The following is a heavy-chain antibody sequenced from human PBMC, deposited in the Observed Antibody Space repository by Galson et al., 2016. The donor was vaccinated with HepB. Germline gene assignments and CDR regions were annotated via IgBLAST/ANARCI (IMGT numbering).Heavy chain of an antibody. CDR3: THRRPGPGHHFDY. D-gene: IGHD2-8*02. CDR2: IFWADDK. J-gene: IGHJ4*02. CDR1: GFSLTTYGVG. Sequence: PALVKPTQTLTLTCTLSGFSLTTYGVGVGWIRQPPGKALEWLALIFWADDKRYSPTLKSRLTISKDTSKNQVVLMMTNMDPVDTATYYCTHRRPGPGHHFDYWGQGNLVAVSS. V-gene: IGHV2-5*02.